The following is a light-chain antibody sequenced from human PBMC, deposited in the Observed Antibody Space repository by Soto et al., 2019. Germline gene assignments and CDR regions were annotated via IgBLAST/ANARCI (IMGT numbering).Light chain of an antibody. CDR3: QQYNSAWT. J-gene: IGKJ1*01. V-gene: IGKV1-5*01. CDR1: QSISSW. Sequence: DIQMTQSPSTLSASVGDRVTITCRASQSISSWLAWYQQKPGKAPKLLIYDASSLESGVPSRFSGSGSGTEFTLTISSLQPDDFATYYCQQYNSAWTFGLGTKVEIK. CDR2: DAS.